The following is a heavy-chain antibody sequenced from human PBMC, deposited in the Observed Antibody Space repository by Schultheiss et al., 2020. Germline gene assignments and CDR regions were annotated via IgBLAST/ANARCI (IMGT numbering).Heavy chain of an antibody. J-gene: IGHJ3*02. CDR1: GFTFSSYW. D-gene: IGHD3-3*01. V-gene: IGHV3-23*01. CDR2: ISGSGGST. CDR3: ARDKDDFWSGLSMGAFDI. Sequence: GGSLRLSCAASGFTFSSYWMSWVRQAPGKGLEWVSAISGSGGSTYYADSVKGRFTISRDNAKNSLYLQMNSLRAEDTAVYYCARDKDDFWSGLSMGAFDIWGEGRMVTV.